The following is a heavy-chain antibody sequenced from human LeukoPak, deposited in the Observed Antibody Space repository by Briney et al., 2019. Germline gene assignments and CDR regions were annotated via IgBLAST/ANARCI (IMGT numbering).Heavy chain of an antibody. J-gene: IGHJ4*02. Sequence: GASVKVSCKASGGTFSSYAISWVRQAPGQGLEWMGRIIPILGIANYAQKFQGRVTITADKSTSTAYMELSSLRSEDTAVYYCARGAHLNSPLDYWGQGTLVTVSS. D-gene: IGHD2/OR15-2a*01. V-gene: IGHV1-69*04. CDR3: ARGAHLNSPLDY. CDR1: GGTFSSYA. CDR2: IIPILGIA.